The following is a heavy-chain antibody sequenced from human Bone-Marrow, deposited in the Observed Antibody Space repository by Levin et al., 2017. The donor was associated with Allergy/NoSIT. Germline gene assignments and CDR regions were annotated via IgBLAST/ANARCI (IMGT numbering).Heavy chain of an antibody. CDR2: INPSGDST. V-gene: IGHV1-46*01. J-gene: IGHJ4*02. D-gene: IGHD5-12*01. CDR1: GYTFTNYY. CDR3: AREVAVGIGATNS. Sequence: GASVKVSCKSSGYTFTNYYMHWVRQAPGQGLEWMGIINPSGDSTGYAQKFQGRVTMTRDTSTSTDYMELSGLRSEDTAVYYCAREVAVGIGATNSWGQGTVVIVSS.